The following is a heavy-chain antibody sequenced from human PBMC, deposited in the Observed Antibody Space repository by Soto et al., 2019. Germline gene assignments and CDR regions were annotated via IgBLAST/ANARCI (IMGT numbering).Heavy chain of an antibody. CDR3: ARGTYSSGMDV. J-gene: IGHJ6*02. V-gene: IGHV3-13*01. CDR1: GFTFTPYD. CDR2: IGSAGDT. D-gene: IGHD6-19*01. Sequence: PGGSLRLSCAASGFTFTPYDMHWVRQITGKGLGWVSGIGSAGDTYYSGSVKGRFTVSRENAKNSLFLQMNSLRAGDTAVYYCARGTYSSGMDVWGQGTTVTVSS.